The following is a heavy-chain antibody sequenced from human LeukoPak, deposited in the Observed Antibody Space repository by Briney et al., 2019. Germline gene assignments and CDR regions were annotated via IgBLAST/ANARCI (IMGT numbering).Heavy chain of an antibody. CDR2: IASDGSHT. CDR3: ARERQDTVIHSGAFDI. J-gene: IGHJ3*02. V-gene: IGHV3-30*03. D-gene: IGHD2-21*02. Sequence: GGSLRLSCAASGFTFSSYGMHWVRQAPGKGLEWVADIASDGSHTFYVESVKGRFTISRDNSKNTLYLQMNSLGPEDTAVYFCARERQDTVIHSGAFDIWGQGTMVTVSS. CDR1: GFTFSSYG.